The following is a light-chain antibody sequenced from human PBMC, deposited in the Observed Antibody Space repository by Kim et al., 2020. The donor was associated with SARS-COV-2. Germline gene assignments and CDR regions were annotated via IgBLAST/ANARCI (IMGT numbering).Light chain of an antibody. J-gene: IGKJ2*01. CDR3: MQALQTPPYT. CDR1: QSLLHTNGYNY. CDR2: WGF. Sequence: DIVMTQSPLSLTVSPGEPASISCRSSQSLLHTNGYNYFDWYLKKPGQSPQLLIYWGFNRASGVPDRFSGSGSGTAFTLKISRVEAEDVGIYSCMQALQTPPYTFGQGTKLEI. V-gene: IGKV2-28*01.